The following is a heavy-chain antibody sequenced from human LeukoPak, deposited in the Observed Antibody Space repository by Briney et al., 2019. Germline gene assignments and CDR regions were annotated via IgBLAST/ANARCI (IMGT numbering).Heavy chain of an antibody. Sequence: GESLKISCKGSGYSFTSYWIGWVRQMPGKGLEWMGIIYPGDSDTRYSPSFQGQVTISADKSISTAYLQWSSLKASDTAMYCCARRAYYYDSSGSDLGAFDIWGQGTMVTVSS. CDR2: IYPGDSDT. CDR1: GYSFTSYW. J-gene: IGHJ3*02. V-gene: IGHV5-51*01. CDR3: ARRAYYYDSSGSDLGAFDI. D-gene: IGHD3-22*01.